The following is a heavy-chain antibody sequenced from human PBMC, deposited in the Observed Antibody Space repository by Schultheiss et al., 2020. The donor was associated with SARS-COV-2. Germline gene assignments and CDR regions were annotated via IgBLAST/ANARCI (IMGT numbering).Heavy chain of an antibody. J-gene: IGHJ6*02. CDR3: ARSRAARTNYYYYGMDV. V-gene: IGHV4-34*01. D-gene: IGHD6-6*01. CDR2: INHSGGT. CDR1: GGSFSGYY. Sequence: ESLKISCAVYGGSFSGYYWSWIRQPPGKGLEWIGEINHSGGTNYNSSLKSRVTISVATSKNQFSLKLSSVTAADTAVYYCARSRAARTNYYYYGMDVWGQGTTVTVSS.